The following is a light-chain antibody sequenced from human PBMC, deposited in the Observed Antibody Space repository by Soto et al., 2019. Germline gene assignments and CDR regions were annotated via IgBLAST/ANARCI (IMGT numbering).Light chain of an antibody. CDR3: QQYGSSPLT. V-gene: IGKV3-20*01. CDR2: GAS. Sequence: EIELTQSPGTLSLSLGERATLSCRASQSVSSSYLAWYQQKPGQAPRLLIYGASSRATGIPDRFSGSGSGTDFTLTISRLEPEDFAVYYCQQYGSSPLTFGGGTKVEIK. CDR1: QSVSSSY. J-gene: IGKJ4*01.